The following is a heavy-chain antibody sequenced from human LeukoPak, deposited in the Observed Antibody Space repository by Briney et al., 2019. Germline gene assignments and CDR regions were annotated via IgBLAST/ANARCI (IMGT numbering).Heavy chain of an antibody. CDR1: GGTFSSYA. CDR3: ARRGRGVASGYDY. CDR2: ISAYNGNT. Sequence: ASVKVSCKASGGTFSSYAISWVRQAPGQGLEWMGWISAYNGNTDYAQKFQGRVTMTTDTSTTTSYMELTSLISDDTAVYYCARRGRGVASGYDYWGQGTLVTVSS. D-gene: IGHD3-3*01. J-gene: IGHJ4*02. V-gene: IGHV1-18*01.